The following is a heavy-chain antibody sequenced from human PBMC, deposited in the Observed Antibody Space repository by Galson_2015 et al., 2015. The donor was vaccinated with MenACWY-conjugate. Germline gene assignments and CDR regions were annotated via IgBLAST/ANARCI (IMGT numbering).Heavy chain of an antibody. Sequence: SLRLSCAASGFTFSDYYMSWIRQAPGKGLEWVSYISSSSSFTYYADSVKGRFTISRDNAKNSLYLQMNSLRAEDTAVYYCARISRLEVGGVDPHNWGQGTLVTVSS. CDR1: GFTFSDYY. CDR3: ARISRLEVGGVDPHN. V-gene: IGHV3-11*03. CDR2: ISSSSSFT. J-gene: IGHJ4*02. D-gene: IGHD6-19*01.